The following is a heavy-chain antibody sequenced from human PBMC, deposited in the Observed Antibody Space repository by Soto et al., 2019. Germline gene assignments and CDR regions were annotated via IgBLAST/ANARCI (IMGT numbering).Heavy chain of an antibody. D-gene: IGHD3-3*01. CDR1: GGSISSYY. J-gene: IGHJ5*02. CDR2: MYYSGIS. Sequence: SETLSLTCTVSGGSISSYYWSWIRQPPGKGLEWIGYMYYSGISNYNPSLKSRVTILLDTPKNQFSLKLSSVTTADSAVYYCARGASGYYPLAWFDPWGQGTLVTVSS. V-gene: IGHV4-59*01. CDR3: ARGASGYYPLAWFDP.